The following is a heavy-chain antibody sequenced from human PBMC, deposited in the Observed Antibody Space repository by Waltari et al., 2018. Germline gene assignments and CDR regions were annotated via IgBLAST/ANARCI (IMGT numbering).Heavy chain of an antibody. D-gene: IGHD1-26*01. CDR1: GFTFSSYA. V-gene: IGHV3-30-3*01. CDR3: ARGGD. Sequence: QPGRSLRLSCTASGFTFSSYAMHWVHQAPGKGLEWVAVISYDGSNKYYADSVKGRFTISRDNSKNTLYLQMNSLRAEDTAVYYCARGGDWGQGTLVTVSS. CDR2: ISYDGSNK. J-gene: IGHJ4*02.